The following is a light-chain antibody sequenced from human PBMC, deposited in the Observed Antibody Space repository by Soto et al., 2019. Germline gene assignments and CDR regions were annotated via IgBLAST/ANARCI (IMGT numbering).Light chain of an antibody. J-gene: IGLJ1*01. CDR3: CSYAGNNTYV. CDR2: EGS. V-gene: IGLV2-23*01. Sequence: QSALTQPASVSGSPGQSITISCTGTSSDVGIYNLVSWYQHHPGNPPKVMIYEGSQRPSGVSNRFSGSKSGNTASLTISGLQAEDEADYFCCSYAGNNTYVFGTGTKLTVL. CDR1: SSDVGIYNL.